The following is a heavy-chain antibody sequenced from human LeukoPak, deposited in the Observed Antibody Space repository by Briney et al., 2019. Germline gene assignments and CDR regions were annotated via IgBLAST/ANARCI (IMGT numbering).Heavy chain of an antibody. D-gene: IGHD6-19*01. V-gene: IGHV3-23*01. CDR2: ISGSGGST. J-gene: IGHJ4*02. CDR3: ANHIAVRLYSDY. CDR1: GFTFSGYA. Sequence: GGSLRLSCAASGFTFSGYAMSWVRQAPGKGLEWVSAISGSGGSTYYADSVKGRFTISRDNSKNTLYLQMNSLRAEDTAVYYCANHIAVRLYSDYWGQGTLVTVSS.